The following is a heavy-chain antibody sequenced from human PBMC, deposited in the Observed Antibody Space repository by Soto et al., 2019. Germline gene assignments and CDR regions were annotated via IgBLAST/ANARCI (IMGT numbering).Heavy chain of an antibody. V-gene: IGHV4-59*01. D-gene: IGHD2-2*02. Sequence: SETLSLTCTVSGGSISSYYWSWIRQPPGKGLEWIGYIYYSGSTNYNPSLKSRVTISVDTSKNQFSLKLSSVTAADTAVYYCARLLYSYDRGNYYYYYGMDVWGQGTTVTVSS. J-gene: IGHJ6*02. CDR3: ARLLYSYDRGNYYYYYGMDV. CDR2: IYYSGST. CDR1: GGSISSYY.